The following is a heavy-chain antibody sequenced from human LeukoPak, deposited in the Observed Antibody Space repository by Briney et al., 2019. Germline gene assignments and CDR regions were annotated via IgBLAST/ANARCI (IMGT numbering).Heavy chain of an antibody. J-gene: IGHJ6*04. CDR2: TYYRSKWYN. CDR3: TTTVLDLRRLVVITLDV. V-gene: IGHV6-1*01. Sequence: SQTLSLTCAISGDSVSSNSAAWNWIRQSPSRGLEWLGRTYYRSKWYNDYAVSVKSRITINPDTSKNQFSLQLNSVTPEDTAVYYCTTTVLDLRRLVVITLDVWGKGTTVIVSS. D-gene: IGHD3-22*01. CDR1: GDSVSSNSAA.